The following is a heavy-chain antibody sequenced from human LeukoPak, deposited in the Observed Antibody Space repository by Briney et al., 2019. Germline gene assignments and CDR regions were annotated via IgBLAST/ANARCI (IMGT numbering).Heavy chain of an antibody. V-gene: IGHV3-23*01. J-gene: IGHJ4*02. D-gene: IGHD4-23*01. CDR2: ISGSTVST. Sequence: PGGTLRLSCAASGFTFSSYGMSWVRQAPGKGLEWVSAISGSTVSTYYADSVKGRFTLSRDNSKNTLYLQMNSLRVEDTAVYYCAKAVAKAVVTPSFDYWGQGTLVTVSS. CDR1: GFTFSSYG. CDR3: AKAVAKAVVTPSFDY.